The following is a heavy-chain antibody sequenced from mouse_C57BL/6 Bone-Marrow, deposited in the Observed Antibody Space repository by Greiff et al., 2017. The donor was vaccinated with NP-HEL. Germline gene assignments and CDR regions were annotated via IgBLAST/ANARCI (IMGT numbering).Heavy chain of an antibody. D-gene: IGHD2-12*01. CDR2: ISNGGGST. CDR3: ARRYDGNYYAMDY. J-gene: IGHJ4*01. CDR1: GFTFSDYY. V-gene: IGHV5-12*01. Sequence: EVQGVESGGGLVQPGGSLKLSCAASGFTFSDYYMYWVRQTPEKRLEWVAYISNGGGSTYYPDTVKGRFTISRDNAKNTLYLQMSRLKSEDTAMYYCARRYDGNYYAMDYWGQGTSVTVSS.